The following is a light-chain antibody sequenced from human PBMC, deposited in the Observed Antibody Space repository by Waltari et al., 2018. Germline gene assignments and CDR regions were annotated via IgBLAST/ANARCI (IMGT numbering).Light chain of an antibody. CDR1: VLTKEY. J-gene: IGLJ2*01. CDR3: QSTDTIGTTVV. V-gene: IGLV3-25*03. CDR2: KDT. Sequence: SYELTQPPSVSVSPGQTARITCFGDVLTKEYGYWYQQKPGRAPVVVIFKDTERPPGTPERFSGSGSGTTVTLTITGVQAEDEADYYCQSTDTIGTTVVFGGGTRLIAL.